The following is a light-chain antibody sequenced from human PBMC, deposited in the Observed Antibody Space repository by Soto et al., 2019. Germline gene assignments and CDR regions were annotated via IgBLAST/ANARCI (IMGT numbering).Light chain of an antibody. Sequence: QSVLTQPASVSGSPGQSITISCTGTSSDVGGYNYVSWYQQHPGKAPKLMIYEVSNRPSGVSNRFSGSKSGNTASLTISGLQAEDEADYYCSSYTSSSPWVFGGVTKVTVL. CDR2: EVS. CDR1: SSDVGGYNY. J-gene: IGLJ3*02. CDR3: SSYTSSSPWV. V-gene: IGLV2-14*01.